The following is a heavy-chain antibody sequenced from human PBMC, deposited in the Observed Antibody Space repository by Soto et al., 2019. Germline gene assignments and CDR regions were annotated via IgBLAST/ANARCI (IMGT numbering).Heavy chain of an antibody. V-gene: IGHV1-18*01. CDR2: ISAYNGNT. CDR1: GYTFTSYG. J-gene: IGHJ4*02. Sequence: QVQLVQSGAEVKKPGASVKVSCKASGYTFTSYGISWVRQAPGQGLEWMGWISAYNGNTNYAQKLQGRVTMTTDTSTSTAYMELRSLRSDDTAVYYCAIDPLYDTLTGYSDYWGQGTLVTVSS. CDR3: AIDPLYDTLTGYSDY. D-gene: IGHD3-9*01.